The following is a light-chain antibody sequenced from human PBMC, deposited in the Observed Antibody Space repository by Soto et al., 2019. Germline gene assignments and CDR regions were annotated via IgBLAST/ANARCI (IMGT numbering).Light chain of an antibody. CDR1: SSNIGAGYN. CDR3: QSYDSSLSVV. Sequence: QSVLTQPPSVSGAPGQRVTISCTGSSSNIGAGYNVHWYQQLPGTAPKLLLYGNINRPSGVPDRFSGSKSGTSASLAIPGLQAEDEADYYCQSYDSSLSVVFGGGTKLTVL. J-gene: IGLJ2*01. CDR2: GNI. V-gene: IGLV1-40*01.